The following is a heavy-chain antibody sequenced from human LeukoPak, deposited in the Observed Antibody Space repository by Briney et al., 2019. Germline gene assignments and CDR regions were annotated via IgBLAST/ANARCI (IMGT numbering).Heavy chain of an antibody. CDR3: VKDSSSWRGPFDY. CDR2: ISSNGSST. Sequence: PGGSLRLSCSASGFTFSSYAMHWVRQAPGKGLEYVSAISSNGSSTYYADSVKGRFTISRDNSKNTLYLQMSSLRAEDTAVYYCVKDSSSWRGPFDYWGQGTLVTVSS. V-gene: IGHV3-64D*06. J-gene: IGHJ4*02. D-gene: IGHD6-13*01. CDR1: GFTFSSYA.